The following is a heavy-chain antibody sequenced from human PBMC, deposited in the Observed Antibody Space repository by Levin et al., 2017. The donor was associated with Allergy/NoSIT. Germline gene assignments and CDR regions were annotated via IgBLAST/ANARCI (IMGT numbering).Heavy chain of an antibody. CDR1: GFTFSSYG. CDR2: ISYDGSNK. CDR3: AKELDSC. D-gene: IGHD2-2*03. Sequence: QSGGSLRLSCAASGFTFSSYGMHWVRQAPGKGLEWVAVISYDGSNKYYADSVKGRFTISRDNSKNTLYLQMNSLRAEDTAVYYCAKELDSCWGQGTLVTVSS. J-gene: IGHJ4*02. V-gene: IGHV3-30*18.